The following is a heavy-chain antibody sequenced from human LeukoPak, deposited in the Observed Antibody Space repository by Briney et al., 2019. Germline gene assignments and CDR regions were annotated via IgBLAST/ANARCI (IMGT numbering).Heavy chain of an antibody. Sequence: PSETLPLTCTDSGGSMSSGGYYWSWIRQHPGKGLEWIGYIYYSGSTYYNPSLKSRVTISVDTSKNQFSLKLSSVTAADTAVYYCASFRGYDDYYYYGMDVWGQGSTVTVSS. J-gene: IGHJ6*02. CDR3: ASFRGYDDYYYYGMDV. CDR2: IYYSGST. D-gene: IGHD5-12*01. V-gene: IGHV4-31*03. CDR1: GGSMSSGGYY.